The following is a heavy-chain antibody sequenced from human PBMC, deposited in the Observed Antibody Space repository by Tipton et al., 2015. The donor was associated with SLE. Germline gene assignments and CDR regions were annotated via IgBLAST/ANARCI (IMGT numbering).Heavy chain of an antibody. CDR2: VYYSGST. CDR3: AREGLGRYYYYGMVV. J-gene: IGHJ6*02. Sequence: TLSLTCTVSGGSISSYYWSWIRQPPGKGLEWIGYVYYSGSTNYNPSLKSRVTISVDTSKNQFSLKLSSVTAADTAVYYCAREGLGRYYYYGMVVWCQGTTVTV. V-gene: IGHV4-59*01. CDR1: GGSISSYY.